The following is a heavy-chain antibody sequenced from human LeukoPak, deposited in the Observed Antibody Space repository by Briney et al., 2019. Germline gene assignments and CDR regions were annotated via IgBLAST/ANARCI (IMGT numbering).Heavy chain of an antibody. CDR3: ARQRDYYDSRGYYSD. D-gene: IGHD3-22*01. CDR2: IYYSGST. CDR1: GGSISSGGYY. V-gene: IGHV4-39*01. J-gene: IGHJ4*02. Sequence: PSETLSLTCTVSGGSISSGGYYWSWIRQHPGKGLEWIGYIYYSGSTYYNPSLKSRVTISVDTSKNQFSLKLSSVTAADTAVYYCARQRDYYDSRGYYSDWGQGTPVTVSS.